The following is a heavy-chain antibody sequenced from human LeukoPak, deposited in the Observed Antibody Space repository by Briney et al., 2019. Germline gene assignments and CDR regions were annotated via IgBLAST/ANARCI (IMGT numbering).Heavy chain of an antibody. D-gene: IGHD5-12*01. V-gene: IGHV3-33*01. CDR2: IWYDGSNK. Sequence: PGRSLRLFCAASGFTFSSYGMHWVRQAPGKGLEWVAVIWYDGSNKYYADSVKGRFTISRDNSKNTLYLQMNSLRAEDTAVYYCARDGSGYDSYYYYYGMDVWGQGTTVTVSS. CDR3: ARDGSGYDSYYYYYGMDV. J-gene: IGHJ6*02. CDR1: GFTFSSYG.